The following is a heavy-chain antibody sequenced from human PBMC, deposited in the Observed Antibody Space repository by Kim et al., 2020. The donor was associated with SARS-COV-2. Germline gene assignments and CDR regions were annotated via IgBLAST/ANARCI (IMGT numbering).Heavy chain of an antibody. J-gene: IGHJ4*02. V-gene: IGHV3-11*04. D-gene: IGHD3-10*01. CDR3: ARDHRATMVRGVAVDPFGD. Sequence: GRFTISRDNAKNSLYLQMNSLRAEDTAVYYCARDHRATMVRGVAVDPFGDWGQGTLVTVSS.